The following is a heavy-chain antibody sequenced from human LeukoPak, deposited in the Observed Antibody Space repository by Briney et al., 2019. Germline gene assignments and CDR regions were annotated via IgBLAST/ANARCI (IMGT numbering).Heavy chain of an antibody. CDR3: GKTTVGYSSGQKPAWPVDY. Sequence: GGSLRLSCEASGFTFGSHAMYWVRQAPGKGLEWVAGIFGSGGSPHYADSVKGRFTISRDTSRNTVYLQINSLRAEDTAVYYCGKTTVGYSSGQKPAWPVDYWGQGSLVTVPS. CDR1: GFTFGSHA. D-gene: IGHD5-18*01. V-gene: IGHV3-23*01. CDR2: IFGSGGSP. J-gene: IGHJ4*02.